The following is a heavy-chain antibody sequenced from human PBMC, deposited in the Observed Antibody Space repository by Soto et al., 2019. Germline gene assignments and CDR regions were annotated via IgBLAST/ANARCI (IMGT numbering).Heavy chain of an antibody. J-gene: IGHJ4*02. CDR2: IYSSGSA. Sequence: SETLSLTCTVSGGSIYTYSWTWLRQPAGKGLEWIGHIYSSGSANYNPSLKSRVSMSVDTSKNQVSLKLNSVTAADTAVYYCATIVGANDYWGQGALVTVSS. CDR3: ATIVGANDY. D-gene: IGHD1-26*01. V-gene: IGHV4-4*07. CDR1: GGSIYTYS.